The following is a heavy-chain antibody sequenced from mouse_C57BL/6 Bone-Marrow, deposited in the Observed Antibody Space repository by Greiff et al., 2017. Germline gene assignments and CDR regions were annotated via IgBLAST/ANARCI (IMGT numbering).Heavy chain of an antibody. Sequence: QVQLKQSGAELVRPGASVTLSCKASGYTFTDYEMHWVKQTPVHGLEWFGAIVPETGGTASNQKLKGQAILTADKSSSTAYMERRSLASEDSAVYYCTDYSGSSYDYYARDYWGQGTSVTVSS. J-gene: IGHJ4*01. CDR2: IVPETGGT. CDR1: GYTFTDYE. V-gene: IGHV1-15*01. D-gene: IGHD1-1*01. CDR3: TDYSGSSYDYYARDY.